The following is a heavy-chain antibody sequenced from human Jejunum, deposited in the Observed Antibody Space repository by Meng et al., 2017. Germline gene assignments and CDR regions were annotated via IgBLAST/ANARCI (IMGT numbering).Heavy chain of an antibody. Sequence: QIQLQQSGPGLVKPSQTLPLTCAIPGDSVPSNSAGWNWIRQSPSRGLEWLGRTYYRSKWYIDYAVSVKSRITINPDTSKNQFSLHLNSVTPEDTAVYYCAGGGLVRSTRGYFDYWGQGTLVTVSS. CDR1: GDSVPSNSAG. CDR3: AGGGLVRSTRGYFDY. CDR2: TYYRSKWYI. V-gene: IGHV6-1*01. J-gene: IGHJ4*02. D-gene: IGHD1-26*01.